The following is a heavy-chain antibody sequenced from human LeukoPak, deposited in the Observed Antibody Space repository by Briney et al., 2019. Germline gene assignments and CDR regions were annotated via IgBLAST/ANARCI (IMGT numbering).Heavy chain of an antibody. CDR2: INHSGGT. CDR1: GGSSSGYY. CDR3: ARTPYGSGSYYISDAFDI. V-gene: IGHV4-34*01. J-gene: IGHJ3*02. Sequence: SETLSLTCAVYGGSSSGYYWSWIRQPPGKGLEWIGEINHSGGTNYNPSLKSRVTISVDTSKNQFSLKLSSVTAADTAVYYCARTPYGSGSYYISDAFDIWGQGTMVTVSS. D-gene: IGHD3-10*01.